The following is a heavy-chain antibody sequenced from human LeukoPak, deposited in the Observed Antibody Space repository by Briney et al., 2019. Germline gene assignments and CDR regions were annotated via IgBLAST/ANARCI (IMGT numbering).Heavy chain of an antibody. CDR3: AKDGGLWVSAHWGDS. CDR1: GFTFSSYT. D-gene: IGHD7-27*01. CDR2: ITTSDGNT. V-gene: IGHV3-23*01. Sequence: GGSLRLSCAASGFTFSSYTMSWVRQAPGKGLEWVSTITTSDGNTYYADSVKGRFTVSRDNSKNTQFLQMNSLRAEDTAVYYCAKDGGLWVSAHWGDSWGRGTLVTVSS. J-gene: IGHJ4*02.